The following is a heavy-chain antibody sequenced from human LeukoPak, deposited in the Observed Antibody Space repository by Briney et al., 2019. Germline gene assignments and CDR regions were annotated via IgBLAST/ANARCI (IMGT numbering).Heavy chain of an antibody. D-gene: IGHD4-17*01. Sequence: ASVKVSCKASGYTFTTYAIHCVRQATGQRLEWMGWINAADNTKYSQNFLCRVTFTSDTSASTAYMELSSLGSEDTAIYYFAHLFDYGDNRLDFWGQGTLVTVSS. CDR3: AHLFDYGDNRLDF. V-gene: IGHV1-3*01. J-gene: IGHJ4*02. CDR1: GYTFTTYA. CDR2: INAADNT.